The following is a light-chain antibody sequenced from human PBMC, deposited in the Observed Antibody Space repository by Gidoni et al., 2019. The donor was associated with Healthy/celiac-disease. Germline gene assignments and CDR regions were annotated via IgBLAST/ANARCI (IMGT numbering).Light chain of an antibody. J-gene: IGKJ1*01. CDR2: AAS. CDR1: QGISND. Sequence: DIPITQSPSSLSASVGDRVTITCRASQGISNDLGWYQQKPGKAPKRLIYAASTLQSGVPSRFSGSGSGTEFTLTISSLQPEDVATYYCLQHNSYPRTFGQGTKVEIK. V-gene: IGKV1-17*01. CDR3: LQHNSYPRT.